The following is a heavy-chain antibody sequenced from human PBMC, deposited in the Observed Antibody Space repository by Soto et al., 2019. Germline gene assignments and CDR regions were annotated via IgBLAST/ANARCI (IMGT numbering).Heavy chain of an antibody. Sequence: GGSLRLSCAASGCTFISDGMHWVLQAPGKGLEWVAVISYDGSNKYYADSVKGRFTISRDNSKNTLYLQMNSLRAEDTAIYYCAKGWWVYIPLDHYPYSMDVWGKGITVTVSS. CDR3: AKGWWVYIPLDHYPYSMDV. CDR1: GCTFISDG. J-gene: IGHJ6*04. V-gene: IGHV3-30*18. CDR2: ISYDGSNK. D-gene: IGHD6-13*01.